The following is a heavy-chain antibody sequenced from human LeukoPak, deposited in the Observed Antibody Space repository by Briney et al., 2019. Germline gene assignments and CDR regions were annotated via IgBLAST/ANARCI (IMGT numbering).Heavy chain of an antibody. Sequence: SETLSLTCAVYGGSFSGYYWSWIRQPPGKGLEWIGEINHSGSTNYNPSLKSRVTISVDTSKNQFSLKLSSVTAADTAVYYCARYGYSSGWYVAYWFDPWGQGTLVTVSS. J-gene: IGHJ5*02. V-gene: IGHV4-34*01. CDR1: GGSFSGYY. CDR3: ARYGYSSGWYVAYWFDP. D-gene: IGHD6-19*01. CDR2: INHSGST.